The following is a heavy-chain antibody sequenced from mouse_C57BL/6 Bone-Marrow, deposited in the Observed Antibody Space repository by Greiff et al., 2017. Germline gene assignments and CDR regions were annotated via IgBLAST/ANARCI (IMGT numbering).Heavy chain of an antibody. D-gene: IGHD4-1*01. CDR2: IYPTSGRT. V-gene: IGHV1-55*01. CDR3: ARSGPLGRSFDY. CDR1: GYTFTSYW. J-gene: IGHJ2*01. Sequence: QVQLQQPGAELVKPGASVKMSCKASGYTFTSYWITWVKQRPGQGLEWIGDIYPTSGRTNYNEKFKSKAILTVDTSSNTAYMQHSSLTSEDSAVLYGARSGPLGRSFDYWGQGTTRTVSS.